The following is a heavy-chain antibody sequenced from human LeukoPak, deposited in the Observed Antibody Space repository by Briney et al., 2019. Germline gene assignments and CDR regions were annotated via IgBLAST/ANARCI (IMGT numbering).Heavy chain of an antibody. Sequence: GGSLRLSCAASGFTVSSNYMSWVRQAPGKGLEWVSVIYSGGSTYYADSVKGRFTISRDNSKNTLYLLMNSLRAEDTAVYYCAKTRAGHNTFDYWGQGTLVTVSS. CDR3: AKTRAGHNTFDY. CDR1: GFTVSSNY. CDR2: IYSGGST. V-gene: IGHV3-53*01. D-gene: IGHD6-13*01. J-gene: IGHJ4*02.